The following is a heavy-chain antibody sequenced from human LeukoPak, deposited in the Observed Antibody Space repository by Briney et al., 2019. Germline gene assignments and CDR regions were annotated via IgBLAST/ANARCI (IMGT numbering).Heavy chain of an antibody. CDR3: ARVGEHITIFGVVRFAFDI. J-gene: IGHJ3*02. V-gene: IGHV1-69*01. Sequence: GSSVKVFCKASGGTFSSYAISWVRQAPGQGLEWMGGIIPIFGTANYAQKFQGRVTITADESTSTAYMELSSLRSEDTAVYYCARVGEHITIFGVVRFAFDIWGQGTMVTVSS. D-gene: IGHD3-3*01. CDR2: IIPIFGTA. CDR1: GGTFSSYA.